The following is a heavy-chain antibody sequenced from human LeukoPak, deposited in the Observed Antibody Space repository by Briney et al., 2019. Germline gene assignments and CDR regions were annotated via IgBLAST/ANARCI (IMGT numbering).Heavy chain of an antibody. V-gene: IGHV1-24*01. D-gene: IGHD1-26*01. Sequence: ASVKVSCKVSGNSLRDTSIHWVRQAPGQWLEWMGGFEPEDGEPIFAQTFQGRLSMTEDTSTDTAHMELSSLTVGDTAVYYCATADKWEPLDYWGQGTLVTVSS. CDR3: ATADKWEPLDY. J-gene: IGHJ4*02. CDR1: GNSLRDTS. CDR2: FEPEDGEP.